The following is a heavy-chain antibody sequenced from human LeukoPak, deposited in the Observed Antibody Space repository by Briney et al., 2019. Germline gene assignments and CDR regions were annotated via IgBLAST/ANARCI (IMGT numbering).Heavy chain of an antibody. V-gene: IGHV1-69*06. Sequence: SVKVSCKASGGTFSSYAISWVRQAPGQGLEWMGGIIPIFGTANYAQKFQGRVTITADKSTSTAYMELSSLRSEDTAVYYCARAGYYYDSSGYYYYYYYMDVWGKGTTDTVSS. CDR3: ARAGYYYDSSGYYYYYYYMDV. D-gene: IGHD3-22*01. CDR2: IIPIFGTA. CDR1: GGTFSSYA. J-gene: IGHJ6*03.